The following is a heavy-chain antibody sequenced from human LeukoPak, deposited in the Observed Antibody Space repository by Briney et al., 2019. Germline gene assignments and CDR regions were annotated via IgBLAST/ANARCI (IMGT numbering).Heavy chain of an antibody. CDR3: ARESGYGSGSYLFDY. V-gene: IGHV4-59*06. D-gene: IGHD3-10*01. CDR1: GGSISSYY. CDR2: IYYSGST. J-gene: IGHJ4*02. Sequence: PSETLSLTCTVSGGSISSYYWSWIRQSPGEGLEWIGYIYYSGSTYYNPSLKSRVTISVDTSKNQFSLKLSSVTAADTAVYYCARESGYGSGSYLFDYWGQGTLVTVSS.